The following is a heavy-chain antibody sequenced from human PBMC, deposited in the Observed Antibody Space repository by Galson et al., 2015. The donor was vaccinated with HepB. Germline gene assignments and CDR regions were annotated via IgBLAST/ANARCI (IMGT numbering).Heavy chain of an antibody. J-gene: IGHJ4*02. CDR3: ARTFFDWSGYSDY. D-gene: IGHD3-3*01. V-gene: IGHV1-8*01. CDR2: MNPNSGNT. Sequence: SVKVSCKASGYTFTSYDINWVRQATGQGLEWMGWMNPNSGNTGYAQKFQGRVTMTRNTSISTTYMELSSLRSEDTAVYYCARTFFDWSGYSDYWGQGTLVTVSS. CDR1: GYTFTSYD.